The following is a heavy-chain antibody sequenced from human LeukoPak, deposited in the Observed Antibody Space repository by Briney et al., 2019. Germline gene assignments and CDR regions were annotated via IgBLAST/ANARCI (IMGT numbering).Heavy chain of an antibody. CDR2: IYYSGST. CDR3: ARDPTFGYSSS. CDR1: GGSISSSNW. D-gene: IGHD6-13*01. V-gene: IGHV4-4*02. J-gene: IGHJ4*02. Sequence: SETLSLTCAVSGGSISSSNWWSWVRQPPGKGLEWIGYIYYSGSTYYNPSLKSRVTISVDTSKNQFSLKLSSVTAADTAVYYCARDPTFGYSSSWGQGTLVTVSS.